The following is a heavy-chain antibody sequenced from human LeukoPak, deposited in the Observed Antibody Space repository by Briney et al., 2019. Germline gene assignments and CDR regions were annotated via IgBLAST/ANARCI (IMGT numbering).Heavy chain of an antibody. D-gene: IGHD6-6*01. J-gene: IGHJ5*02. V-gene: IGHV1-2*02. Sequence: ASVRVSCKASGFTFTGYYTHWVRQAPGQGLEWMGWINPNSGVTKYAQKFQGRVSMTRDTSISTAYVELSRLRSDDTAVYYCARSSVSSNIAARLDVFVGWFDPWGQGTRVTVSS. CDR3: ARSSVSSNIAARLDVFVGWFDP. CDR1: GFTFTGYY. CDR2: INPNSGVT.